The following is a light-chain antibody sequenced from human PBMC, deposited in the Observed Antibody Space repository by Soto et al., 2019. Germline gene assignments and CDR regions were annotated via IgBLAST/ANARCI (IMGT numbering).Light chain of an antibody. CDR1: SCDVGSNNL. J-gene: IGLJ3*02. Sequence: QSVLTQPASASGSPGQTITISCTGTSCDVGSNNLVSWYQQHPGQAPNLMIYDGSKRPSGVSNRFSGSTSGNTASLTISGLQAEDEADYYCCSYAGSSTFPFGGGTKVTVL. CDR2: DGS. V-gene: IGLV2-23*03. CDR3: CSYAGSSTFP.